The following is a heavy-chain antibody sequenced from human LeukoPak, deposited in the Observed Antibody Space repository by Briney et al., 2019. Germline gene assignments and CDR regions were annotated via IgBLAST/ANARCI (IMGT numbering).Heavy chain of an antibody. D-gene: IGHD1-26*01. CDR1: GGSISSYY. CDR3: ARVPIVGAYYFDY. CDR2: IYYSGST. V-gene: IGHV4-39*07. J-gene: IGHJ4*02. Sequence: SETLSLTCTVSGGSISSYYWSWIRQPPGKGLEWIGSIYYSGSTYYNPSLKSRVTISVDTSKNQFSLKLSSVTAADTAVYYCARVPIVGAYYFDYWGQGTLVTVSS.